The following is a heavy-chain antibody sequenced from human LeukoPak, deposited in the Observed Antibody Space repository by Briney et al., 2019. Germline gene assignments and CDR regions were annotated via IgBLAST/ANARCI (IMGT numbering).Heavy chain of an antibody. Sequence: PSETLSLTCAVYGGSFSGYYWSWIRQPPGKGLEWIGEINHSGSTNYNPSLKSRVTISVDKSKNQFSLKLSSVTAADTAVYYCARLYCGGDCYDYFDYWGQGTLVTVSS. J-gene: IGHJ4*02. CDR2: INHSGST. D-gene: IGHD2-21*01. V-gene: IGHV4-34*01. CDR1: GGSFSGYY. CDR3: ARLYCGGDCYDYFDY.